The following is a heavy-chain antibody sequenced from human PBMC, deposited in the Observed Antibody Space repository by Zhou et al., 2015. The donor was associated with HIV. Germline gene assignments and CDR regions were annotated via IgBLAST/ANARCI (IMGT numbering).Heavy chain of an antibody. J-gene: IGHJ4*02. V-gene: IGHV1-18*01. CDR3: ARDLVVIDY. D-gene: IGHD3-22*01. CDR1: GYTFTSYG. CDR2: ISVYNGNT. Sequence: QVQLVQSGAEVKKPGASVKVSCKTSGYTFTSYGISWVRQAPGQGLEWMGWISVYNGNTNYAQKLQGRVTITADESTSTAYMELSSLRSEDTAVYYCARDLVVIDYWGQGTLVTVSS.